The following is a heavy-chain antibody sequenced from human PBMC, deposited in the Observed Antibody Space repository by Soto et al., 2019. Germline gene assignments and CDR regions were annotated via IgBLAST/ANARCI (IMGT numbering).Heavy chain of an antibody. CDR1: GFTFSSYG. V-gene: IGHV3-33*01. J-gene: IGHJ6*02. Sequence: GGSLRLSCAASGFTFSSYGMRWVRQAPGKGLEWVAVIWYDGSNKYYADSVKGRFTISRDNSKNTLYLQMNSLRAEDTAVYYCARALGSAYYYYGMDVWGQGTTVTVSS. CDR2: IWYDGSNK. D-gene: IGHD3-10*01. CDR3: ARALGSAYYYYGMDV.